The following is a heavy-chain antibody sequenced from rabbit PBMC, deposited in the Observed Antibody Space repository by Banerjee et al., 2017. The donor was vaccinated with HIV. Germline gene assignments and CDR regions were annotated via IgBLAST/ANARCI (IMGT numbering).Heavy chain of an antibody. D-gene: IGHD6-1*01. Sequence: QEQLVESGGGLVTLGGSLKLSCKASGIDFSSYGISWVRQAPGKGLESIACIYAGGGGATYYASAAKGRFPFPKSSSTSVTLQMTSLTAADTATYFCSRTNFYYDYVTGWFNLWGPGTLVTVS. V-gene: IGHV1S45*01. J-gene: IGHJ4*01. CDR1: GIDFSSYG. CDR2: IYAGGGGAT. CDR3: SRTNFYYDYVTGWFNL.